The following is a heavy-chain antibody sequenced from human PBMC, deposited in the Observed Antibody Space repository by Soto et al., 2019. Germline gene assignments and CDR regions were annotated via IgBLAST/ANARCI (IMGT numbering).Heavy chain of an antibody. D-gene: IGHD3-10*01. CDR3: ARDVNVGLAEY. V-gene: IGHV1-18*01. CDR2: ISVHNGNT. CDR1: GYSFTSYG. Sequence: QVQLVQSGAEVKKPGASVKVSCKASGYSFTSYGISWVRQAPGQGLEWLGWISVHNGNTDYAQKLQGRVTMTTDTSTNTAYIELRSLRSDDTALYYCARDVNVGLAEYWGQGTLVTGSS. J-gene: IGHJ4*02.